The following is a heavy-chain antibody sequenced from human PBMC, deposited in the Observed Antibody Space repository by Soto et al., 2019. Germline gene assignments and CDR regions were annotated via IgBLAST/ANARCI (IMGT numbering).Heavy chain of an antibody. CDR1: GGSISSYY. V-gene: IGHV4-59*08. J-gene: IGHJ4*02. D-gene: IGHD4-17*01. Sequence: QVQLQESGPGLVKPSETLSLTCTVSGGSISSYYWSWNRQPPGKGLEWIGYIYYSASTNYNPSLKSRVTISVDTSKNQFSLKLSSVTAADTAVYYCARRYGALFDYWGQGTLVTVSS. CDR3: ARRYGALFDY. CDR2: IYYSAST.